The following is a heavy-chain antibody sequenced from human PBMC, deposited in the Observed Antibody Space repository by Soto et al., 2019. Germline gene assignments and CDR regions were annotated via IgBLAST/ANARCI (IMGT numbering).Heavy chain of an antibody. D-gene: IGHD1-7*01. CDR1: GYTFTSYG. Sequence: ASVKVSCKASGYTFTSYGISWVRQAPGQGLEWMGWISAYNGNTNYAQKLQGRVTMTTDTSTSTAYMELRSLRSDDTAVYYCASWCITGTTAPCYALDIWGQGTMVTVSS. CDR2: ISAYNGNT. J-gene: IGHJ3*02. V-gene: IGHV1-18*01. CDR3: ASWCITGTTAPCYALDI.